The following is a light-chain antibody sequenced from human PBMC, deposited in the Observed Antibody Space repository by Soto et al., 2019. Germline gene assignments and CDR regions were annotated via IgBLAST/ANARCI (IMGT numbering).Light chain of an antibody. CDR2: MAS. Sequence: DIQMTQSPSTLSASVGDRVTITCRASQSVSTWLAWYQQKPGKAPQVLISMASTLESGVPSRFSGSRSGTEFPLTISSLQPDDFATYYCQQYNSHSPWTFGQGTKVEIK. CDR3: QQYNSHSPWT. CDR1: QSVSTW. J-gene: IGKJ1*01. V-gene: IGKV1-5*03.